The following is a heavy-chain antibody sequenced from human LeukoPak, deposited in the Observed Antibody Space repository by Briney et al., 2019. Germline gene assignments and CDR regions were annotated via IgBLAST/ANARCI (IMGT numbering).Heavy chain of an antibody. Sequence: GASVKVSCKASGYTFTGYYMHWVRQAPGQGLEWMGRINPNRDGTNYAQKFQGRVTMTRDTSITTAYMDLSRLRSDDTAVYYCARGVGGNARWRNFDWSKKIPMRDYFDYWGQGTLVTVSS. CDR1: GYTFTGYY. CDR2: INPNRDGT. V-gene: IGHV1-2*02. J-gene: IGHJ4*02. CDR3: ARGVGGNARWRNFDWSKKIPMRDYFDY. D-gene: IGHD3-9*01.